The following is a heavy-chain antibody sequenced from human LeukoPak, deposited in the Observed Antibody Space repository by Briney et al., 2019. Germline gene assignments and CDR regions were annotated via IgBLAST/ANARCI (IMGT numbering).Heavy chain of an antibody. CDR2: INPNSGGT. V-gene: IGHV1-2*02. Sequence: GASVKVSCKASGHTFTGYYMHWVRQAPGQGLEWMGWINPNSGGTNYAQKFQGRVTMTRDTSISTAYMELSRLRSDDTAVYYCARDREWRSSPTGEFDYWGQGTLVTVSS. J-gene: IGHJ4*02. CDR1: GHTFTGYY. D-gene: IGHD6-13*01. CDR3: ARDREWRSSPTGEFDY.